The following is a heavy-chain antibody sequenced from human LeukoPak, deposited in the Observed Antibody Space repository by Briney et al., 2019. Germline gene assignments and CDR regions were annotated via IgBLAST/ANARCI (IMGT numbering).Heavy chain of an antibody. Sequence: GGSLRLSCVASGFTFSNAWLSWVRQSPGKGLEWVGRIKSKTDGGTADYAAPVTGRFTISREDSKNTLYLQMNSLKTEDTAVYYCTTVFAEDYSNSYYYIDVWGKGTTVTVSS. V-gene: IGHV3-15*01. D-gene: IGHD4-11*01. CDR2: IKSKTDGGTA. J-gene: IGHJ6*03. CDR3: TTVFAEDYSNSYYYIDV. CDR1: GFTFSNAW.